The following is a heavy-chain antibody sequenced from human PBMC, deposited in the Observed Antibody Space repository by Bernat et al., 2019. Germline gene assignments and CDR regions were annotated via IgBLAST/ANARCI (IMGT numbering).Heavy chain of an antibody. CDR3: AKEGARYCSSTSCYRYYYYYGMDV. D-gene: IGHD2-2*01. CDR2: ISGSGGST. J-gene: IGHJ6*02. Sequence: ASGFTFSNAWMNWVRQAPGKGLEWVSAISGSGGSTYYADSVKGRFTISRDNSKNTLYLQMNSLRAEDTAVYYCAKEGARYCSSTSCYRYYYYYGMDVWGQGTTVTVSS. CDR1: GFTFSNAW. V-gene: IGHV3-23*01.